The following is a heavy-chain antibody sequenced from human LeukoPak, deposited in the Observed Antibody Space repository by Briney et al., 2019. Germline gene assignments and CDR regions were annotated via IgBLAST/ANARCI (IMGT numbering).Heavy chain of an antibody. CDR1: GFIFSSYG. D-gene: IGHD3-22*01. CDR2: VSYDGSSK. J-gene: IGHJ4*02. V-gene: IGHV3-30*18. CDR3: AKDRLLGDSYYDNSGYGLDY. Sequence: GGSLRLSCAASGFIFSSYGMHWVRQAPGKGLEWVAVVSYDGSSKYYADSVKGRFTISRDNSKNTLYLQMNSLRTEDAAVYYCAKDRLLGDSYYDNSGYGLDYWGQGTPVTVSS.